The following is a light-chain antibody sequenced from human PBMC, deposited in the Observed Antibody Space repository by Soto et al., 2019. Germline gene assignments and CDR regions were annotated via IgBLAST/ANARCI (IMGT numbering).Light chain of an antibody. V-gene: IGLV2-14*01. CDR2: DVS. CDR3: SSYTSATTYV. J-gene: IGLJ1*01. Sequence: QSALTQPASVSGSPGQSITISCTGTSSDVGAYNYDSWYQQYPGEAPKVIIYDVSHRPAGVSNRFSGSKSGNTASLTISGLATHDKADYYCSSYTSATTYVFGSGTKLTVL. CDR1: SSDVGAYNY.